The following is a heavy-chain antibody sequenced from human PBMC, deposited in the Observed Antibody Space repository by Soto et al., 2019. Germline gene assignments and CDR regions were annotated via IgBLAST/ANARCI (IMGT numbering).Heavy chain of an antibody. J-gene: IGHJ5*02. CDR1: GDSISSGDYY. V-gene: IGHV4-30-4*01. Sequence: SETLSLTCTVSGDSISSGDYYWSWIRQPPGKGLEWIGYIYYSGSTYYNPSLKSRVTISVDTSKNQFSLKLSSVTAADTAVYYCARAGGFNWFDPWGQRTLVTVSP. CDR3: ARAGGFNWFDP. D-gene: IGHD3-10*01. CDR2: IYYSGST.